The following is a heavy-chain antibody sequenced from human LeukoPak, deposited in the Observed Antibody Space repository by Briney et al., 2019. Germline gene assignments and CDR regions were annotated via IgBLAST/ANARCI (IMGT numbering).Heavy chain of an antibody. J-gene: IGHJ3*02. Sequence: PGGSLRLSCAASGFTFSSYAMXWVRQAPXXXXXWXSGISVSGDSTFYADSVKGRFTVSRDNSKNTLYLQMNSLRVEDTAVYYCAREKENYVSHDLDIWGQGTTVTVSS. V-gene: IGHV3-23*01. D-gene: IGHD1-7*01. CDR2: ISVSGDST. CDR1: GFTFSSYA. CDR3: AREKENYVSHDLDI.